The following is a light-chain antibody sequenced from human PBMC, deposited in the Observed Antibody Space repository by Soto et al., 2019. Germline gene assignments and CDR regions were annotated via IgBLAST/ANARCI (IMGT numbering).Light chain of an antibody. CDR3: AAWDDSLNGWV. J-gene: IGLJ3*02. Sequence: QSVLTQPPSASGTPGQRVTIPCSGSSSNIGSNTVNWYQQLPGTAPKLLIYSNNQRPSGVPDRFSGSKSGTSASLAISGLQHEDEADYYCAAWDDSLNGWVFGGGTKLTVL. CDR2: SNN. CDR1: SSNIGSNT. V-gene: IGLV1-44*01.